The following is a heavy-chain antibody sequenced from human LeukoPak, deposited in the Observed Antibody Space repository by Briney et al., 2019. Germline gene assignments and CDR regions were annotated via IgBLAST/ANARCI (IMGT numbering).Heavy chain of an antibody. J-gene: IGHJ3*02. Sequence: PGGSLRLSCAATGFSFSMFAMTWVRQGPGKGLEWVSVISGSGENTISADSVKGRFTTSRDNSKNTLYLQMNSLRVEDTALYYCAKIPTYYYDSSEGSDIWGQGTMVTVSS. CDR1: GFSFSMFA. CDR2: ISGSGENT. D-gene: IGHD3-22*01. CDR3: AKIPTYYYDSSEGSDI. V-gene: IGHV3-23*01.